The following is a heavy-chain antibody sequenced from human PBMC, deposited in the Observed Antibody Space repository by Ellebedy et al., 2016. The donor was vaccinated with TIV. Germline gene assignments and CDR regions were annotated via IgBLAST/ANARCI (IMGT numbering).Heavy chain of an antibody. Sequence: AASVKVSCKASGYTFSDYYIHWVRQAPGQGLEWMGWINPNSGSTNFAQKFRGGVTMTRDTSISTAYMELSRLTSDDTAVYYCARDTSGSYHFDYWGQGTLVTVSS. D-gene: IGHD1-26*01. V-gene: IGHV1-2*02. J-gene: IGHJ4*02. CDR1: GYTFSDYY. CDR3: ARDTSGSYHFDY. CDR2: INPNSGST.